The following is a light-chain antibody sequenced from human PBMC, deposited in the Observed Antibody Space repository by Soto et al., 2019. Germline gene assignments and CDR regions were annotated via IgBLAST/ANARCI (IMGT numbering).Light chain of an antibody. CDR3: QQRRNWAPGIT. CDR2: GAS. J-gene: IGKJ5*01. Sequence: EIVMTQSPTTLSVSPGVRATLSCRASHSISDTLAWYQQKPGQAPRLLIYGASTRATGIPARFSGSGSGTEFTLTVSSLEPEDFAVYYCQQRRNWAPGITFGQGTRLEIK. V-gene: IGKV3-15*01. CDR1: HSISDT.